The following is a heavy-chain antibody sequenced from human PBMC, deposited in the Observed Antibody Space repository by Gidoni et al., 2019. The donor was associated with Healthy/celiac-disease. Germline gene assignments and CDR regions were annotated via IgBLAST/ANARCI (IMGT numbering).Heavy chain of an antibody. Sequence: QVQLVESGGGVVQPGRSLRLSCAASGFTFSSYGMHWVRQAPGKGLEWVAVISYDGSNKYYADSVKGRFTISRDNSKNTLYLQMNSLRAEDTAVYYCAKDQGGAAAATDYWGQGTLVTVSS. CDR1: GFTFSSYG. CDR2: ISYDGSNK. J-gene: IGHJ4*02. V-gene: IGHV3-30*18. D-gene: IGHD6-13*01. CDR3: AKDQGGAAAATDY.